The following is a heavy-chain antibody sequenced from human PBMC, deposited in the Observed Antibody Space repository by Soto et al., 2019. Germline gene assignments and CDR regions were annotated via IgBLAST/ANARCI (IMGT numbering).Heavy chain of an antibody. CDR2: ISAYNGNT. D-gene: IGHD5-12*01. CDR1: GYTFTSYG. V-gene: IGHV1-18*01. CDR3: ARDSGDGYNFIEI. J-gene: IGHJ3*02. Sequence: ASVKVSCKASGYTFTSYGISWVRQAPGQGLEWMGWISAYNGNTNYAQKLQGRVTMTTDTSTSTAYMKLSSLRSEDTAVYYCARDSGDGYNFIEIWGQGTMVTVSS.